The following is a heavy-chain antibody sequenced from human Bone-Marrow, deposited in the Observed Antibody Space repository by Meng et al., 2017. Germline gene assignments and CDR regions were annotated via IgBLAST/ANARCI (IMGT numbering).Heavy chain of an antibody. CDR2: IYYSGST. V-gene: IGHV4-39*01. CDR1: GGSISSSSYY. J-gene: IGHJ4*02. D-gene: IGHD1-7*01. Sequence: QLQLQESGPGLVKPSETLPLTCPVSGGSISSSSYYWGWIRQPPGKGLEWIGSIYYSGSTYYNPSLKSRVTISVDTSKNQFSLKLSSVTAPDTAVYYCARRVHDGTGHHYFDSWGQGTLVTVSS. CDR3: ARRVHDGTGHHYFDS.